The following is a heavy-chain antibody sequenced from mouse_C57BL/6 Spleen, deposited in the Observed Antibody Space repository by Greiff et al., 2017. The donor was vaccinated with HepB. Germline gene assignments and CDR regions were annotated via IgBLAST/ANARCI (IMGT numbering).Heavy chain of an antibody. D-gene: IGHD2-3*01. Sequence: VQLQQPGAELVMPGASVKLSCKASGYTFTSYWMHWVKQRPGQGLEWIGEIDPSDSYTNYNQKFKGKSTLTVDKSSSTAYMQLSSLTSEDSAVYYCARFDGVDYWGQGTTLTVSS. V-gene: IGHV1-69*01. CDR1: GYTFTSYW. CDR3: ARFDGVDY. J-gene: IGHJ2*01. CDR2: IDPSDSYT.